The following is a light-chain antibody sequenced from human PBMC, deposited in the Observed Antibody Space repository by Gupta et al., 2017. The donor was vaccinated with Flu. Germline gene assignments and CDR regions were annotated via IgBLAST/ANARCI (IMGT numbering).Light chain of an antibody. CDR3: QQYGSSSGLT. V-gene: IGKV3-20*01. CDR1: QSVSSNY. J-gene: IGKJ4*01. CDR2: GAS. Sequence: TLSLSPGEGASLSCRGSQSVSSNYLAWYQQNPGQAPRLLIYGASTRATGIPDRFSGGGSGTDFTLTISRLEPEDFAVYYCQQYGSSSGLTFGGGTKVEIK.